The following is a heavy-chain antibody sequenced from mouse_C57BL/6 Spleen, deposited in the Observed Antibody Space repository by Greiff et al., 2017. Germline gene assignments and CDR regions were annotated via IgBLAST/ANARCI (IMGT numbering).Heavy chain of an antibody. V-gene: IGHV14-4*01. CDR3: TRYYDYIYFDY. CDR1: GFNIKDDY. D-gene: IGHD2-4*01. CDR2: IDPENGDT. Sequence: EVQLQESGAELVRPGASVKLSCTASGFNIKDDYMHWVKQRPEQGLEWIGWIDPENGDTEYASKFQGKATITADTSSNTAYLQLSSLTSEDTAVYYCTRYYDYIYFDYWGQGTTLTVSS. J-gene: IGHJ2*01.